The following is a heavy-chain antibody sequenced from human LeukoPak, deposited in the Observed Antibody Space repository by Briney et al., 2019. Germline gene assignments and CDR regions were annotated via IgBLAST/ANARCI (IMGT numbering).Heavy chain of an antibody. CDR2: MNPNSGAT. CDR1: GYTFTTYD. J-gene: IGHJ4*02. V-gene: IGHV1-8*01. Sequence: GASVKVSCRTSGYTFTTYDINWVRRATGQGLEWMGWMNPNSGATGLAQKFQGRVTITTDESTSTAYMELSSLRSEDTAVYYCARDPPYGGNEWGDYWGQGTLVTVSS. CDR3: ARDPPYGGNEWGDY. D-gene: IGHD4-23*01.